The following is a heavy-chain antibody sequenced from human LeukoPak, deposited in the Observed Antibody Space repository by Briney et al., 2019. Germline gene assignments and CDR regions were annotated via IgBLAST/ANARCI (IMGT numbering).Heavy chain of an antibody. CDR1: GYTFTDYY. CDR2: INPNDGDT. Sequence: ASVTVSCKASGYTFTDYYMHWVRQAPGQGFGWMGWINPNDGDTNYAQKFQGRVTMTRDTSISTAHMEVSRLRSDDTAVYYCARANFLYCSSTTCLFDYWGQGTLVTVSS. CDR3: ARANFLYCSSTTCLFDY. D-gene: IGHD2-2*01. J-gene: IGHJ4*02. V-gene: IGHV1-2*02.